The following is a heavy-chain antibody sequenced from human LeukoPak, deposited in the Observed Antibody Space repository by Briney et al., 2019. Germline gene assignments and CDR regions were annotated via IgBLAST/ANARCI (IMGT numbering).Heavy chain of an antibody. CDR1: GGSISSYY. CDR3: ARHSTGTDGYDFDY. V-gene: IGHV4-4*09. D-gene: IGHD1-7*01. CDR2: IYTSGST. Sequence: SETLSLTCTVSGGSISSYYWSWIRQPPGKGLEWIGYIYTSGSTNYNPSLKSRVTISVDTSKNQFSLKLSSVTAADTAMYYCARHSTGTDGYDFDYWGQGTLVTVSS. J-gene: IGHJ4*02.